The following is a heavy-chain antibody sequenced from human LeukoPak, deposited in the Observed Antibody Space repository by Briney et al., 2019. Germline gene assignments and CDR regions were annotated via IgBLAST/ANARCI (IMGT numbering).Heavy chain of an antibody. CDR2: IYYSGST. D-gene: IGHD6-19*01. J-gene: IGHJ4*02. CDR3: ARVKTSSGWYYFDS. V-gene: IGHV4-31*03. CDR1: GGSISSGGYY. Sequence: SETLSLTCTVSGGSISSGGYYWSWIRQHPGKGLEWIGYIYYSGSTYYNPSLKSRVTISVDTSKNQFSLKLSSVTAADTAVYYCARVKTSSGWYYFDSWGQGTLVTVSS.